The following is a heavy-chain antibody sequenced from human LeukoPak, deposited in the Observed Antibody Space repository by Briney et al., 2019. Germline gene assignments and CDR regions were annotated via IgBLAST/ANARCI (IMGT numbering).Heavy chain of an antibody. CDR1: GYTFTSYD. D-gene: IGHD1-26*01. J-gene: IGHJ5*02. V-gene: IGHV1-8*03. CDR2: MNPNSGNT. CDR3: ARDNSVGDYAWWFDP. Sequence: ASVKVSCKASGYTFTSYDVNWVRQATGQGLEWMGWMNPNSGNTGYAQKFQGRVTITRNTSISTAYMELSSLRSEDTAVYYCARDNSVGDYAWWFDPWGQGTLVTVSS.